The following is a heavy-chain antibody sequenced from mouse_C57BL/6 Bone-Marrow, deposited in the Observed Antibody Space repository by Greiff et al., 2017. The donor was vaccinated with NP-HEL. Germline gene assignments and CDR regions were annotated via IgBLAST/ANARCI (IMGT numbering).Heavy chain of an antibody. V-gene: IGHV1-47*01. CDR1: GYTFTTYS. Sequence: VKLMESGAELVKPGASVKMSCKASGYTFTTYSIEWMKQSHGKCLEWIGNIHPYNDDTKYNEKFKGKATLTVEKSSSTVYLDLSRLTSDDSAVYYDARLSNFDFALDYCDRGTSVTVSS. CDR2: IHPYNDDT. J-gene: IGHJ4*01. CDR3: ARLSNFDFALDY. D-gene: IGHD2-5*01.